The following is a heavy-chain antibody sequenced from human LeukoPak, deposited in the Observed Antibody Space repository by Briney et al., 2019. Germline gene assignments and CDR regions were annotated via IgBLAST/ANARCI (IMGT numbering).Heavy chain of an antibody. CDR2: ISSSGSTI. CDR3: AKDPPGAFDV. V-gene: IGHV3-48*03. Sequence: GGSLRLSCAASGFTFSSYELNWVRQAPGKGLEWVSYISSSGSTIYYADSVKGRFTISRDNAKNSLNLQMNSLRAEDTAVYYCAKDPPGAFDVWGKGTTVTVSS. J-gene: IGHJ6*04. CDR1: GFTFSSYE. D-gene: IGHD3-10*01.